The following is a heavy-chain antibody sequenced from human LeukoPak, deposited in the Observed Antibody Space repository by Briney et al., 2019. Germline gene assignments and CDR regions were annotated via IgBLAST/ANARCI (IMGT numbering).Heavy chain of an antibody. D-gene: IGHD6-13*01. CDR1: GFTFSSYA. V-gene: IGHV3-23*01. Sequence: PGGSLRLSCAASGFTFSSYAMSWVRQAPGKGLEGVSAISGSGGSTYYADSVKGRFTISRDNSQNTLYLQMNSLRAEDTAVYYCAKDRHVAAAGTKAASEYFQHWGQGTLVTVSS. J-gene: IGHJ1*01. CDR2: ISGSGGST. CDR3: AKDRHVAAAGTKAASEYFQH.